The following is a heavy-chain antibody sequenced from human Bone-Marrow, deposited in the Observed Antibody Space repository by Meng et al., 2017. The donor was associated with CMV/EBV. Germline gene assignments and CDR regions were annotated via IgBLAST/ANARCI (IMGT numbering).Heavy chain of an antibody. D-gene: IGHD2-2*01. J-gene: IGHJ5*02. V-gene: IGHV1-2*02. CDR1: GFTFTDYY. CDR2: INSNSGDT. Sequence: ASVKVSCKASGFTFTDYYMQWVPQAPGQGLEWMGWINSNSGDTNYAQKFQGRVTMTRDTSISTAHMELSRLRSDDTAVYYCARDPGYCDSTNCWGIDPWGQGTLVTVSS. CDR3: ARDPGYCDSTNCWGIDP.